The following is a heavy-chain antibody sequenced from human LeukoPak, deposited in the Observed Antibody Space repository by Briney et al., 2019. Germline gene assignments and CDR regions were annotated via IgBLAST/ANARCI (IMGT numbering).Heavy chain of an antibody. Sequence: SETLSLTCTVSGGSISSYYWSWIRQPPGKGLEWIGYIYYSGSTNYNPSLKSRVTIPVDTSKNQFSLKLSSVTAADTAVYYCARQTQPSTYYYDSSGYYFDYWGQGTLVTVSS. CDR3: ARQTQPSTYYYDSSGYYFDY. CDR2: IYYSGST. V-gene: IGHV4-59*01. CDR1: GGSISSYY. D-gene: IGHD3-22*01. J-gene: IGHJ4*02.